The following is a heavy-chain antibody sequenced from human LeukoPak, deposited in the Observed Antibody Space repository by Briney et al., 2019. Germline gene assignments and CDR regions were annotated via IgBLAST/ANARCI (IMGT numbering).Heavy chain of an antibody. J-gene: IGHJ1*01. Sequence: GGSLRLSCAASGFAVTSYYMSWVRQAPGKGLEWVSVIYSDDSAHYAESVKGRFTVSTDHSTNTLYLQMNNLRAEDTAVFYCARVYWHENAEYLQHWGQGTLVTVSS. CDR3: ARVYWHENAEYLQH. CDR2: IYSDDSA. CDR1: GFAVTSYY. V-gene: IGHV3-66*01. D-gene: IGHD2-15*01.